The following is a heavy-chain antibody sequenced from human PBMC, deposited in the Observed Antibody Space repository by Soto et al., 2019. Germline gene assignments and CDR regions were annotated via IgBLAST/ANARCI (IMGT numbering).Heavy chain of an antibody. V-gene: IGHV3-21*01. J-gene: IGHJ5*02. CDR2: VSFRGDI. Sequence: GGSLRLSCTASGFMFSSYTMNWVRQAPGKGLEWVSSVSFRGDIYYADSLKGRFTISRDNAKNSLFLQMNSLRVEDTAVYYCARRPAAGNWFDPWGQGTLVTVSS. CDR3: ARRPAAGNWFDP. D-gene: IGHD2-2*01. CDR1: GFMFSSYT.